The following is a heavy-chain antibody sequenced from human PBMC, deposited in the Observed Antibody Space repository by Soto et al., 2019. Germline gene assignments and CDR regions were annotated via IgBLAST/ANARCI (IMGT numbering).Heavy chain of an antibody. D-gene: IGHD2-2*01. CDR2: VSWNSGSI. J-gene: IGHJ4*02. Sequence: EMQLVESGGGLVQPGRSLRLSCAASGFRFDDYAMHWVRQAPGKGLEWVSGVSWNSGSIDYADSVKGGFTISRDNAKNSLYLQMNSLRAEDTALYYCAKALRGISTSCYDYWGQGTLVTVSS. V-gene: IGHV3-9*01. CDR1: GFRFDDYA. CDR3: AKALRGISTSCYDY.